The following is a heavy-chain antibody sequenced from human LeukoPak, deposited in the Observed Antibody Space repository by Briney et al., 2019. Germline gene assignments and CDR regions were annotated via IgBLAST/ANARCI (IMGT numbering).Heavy chain of an antibody. J-gene: IGHJ4*02. CDR2: ISYDGSNK. V-gene: IGHV3-30*03. CDR1: GFTFSSYS. Sequence: PGGSLRLSCAASGFTFSSYSMNWVRQAPGKGLEWVAVISYDGSNKYYADSVKGRFTISRDNSKNTLYLQMNSLRAEDTAVYYCARDSQDTAMVVDYWGQGTLVTVSS. D-gene: IGHD5-18*01. CDR3: ARDSQDTAMVVDY.